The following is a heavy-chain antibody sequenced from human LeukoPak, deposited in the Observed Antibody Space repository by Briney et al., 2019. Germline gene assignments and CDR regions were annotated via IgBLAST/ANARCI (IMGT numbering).Heavy chain of an antibody. D-gene: IGHD3-10*01. CDR3: ARDGKEFGTLDY. J-gene: IGHJ4*02. CDR2: MYYSGST. CDR1: GGSISSSSYY. Sequence: PSETLTLTCTVSGGSISSSSYYWGWIRQPPGKGLEWIGSMYYSGSTYFNPSLKSRVTISADTSKNQFSLKLTSVTAADTAVYYCARDGKEFGTLDYWGQGTLVTVSS. V-gene: IGHV4-39*07.